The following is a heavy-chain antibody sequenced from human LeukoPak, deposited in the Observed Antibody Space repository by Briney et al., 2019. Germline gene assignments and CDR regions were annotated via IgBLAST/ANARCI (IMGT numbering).Heavy chain of an antibody. Sequence: GASAKVSCKASGGTFSRYPISWVRQAPGQGLEWMGGITPMFGTANYAQKFQGRVTITADESTRTAYMELKSLKFEDTAVYYCAKDAAIHDSGAYYYLWWGQGTLVTVSS. J-gene: IGHJ4*02. CDR3: AKDAAIHDSGAYYYLW. CDR2: ITPMFGTA. CDR1: GGTFSRYP. V-gene: IGHV1-69*01. D-gene: IGHD3-22*01.